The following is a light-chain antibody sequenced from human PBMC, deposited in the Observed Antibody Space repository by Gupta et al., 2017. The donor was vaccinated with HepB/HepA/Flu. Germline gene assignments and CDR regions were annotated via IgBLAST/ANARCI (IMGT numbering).Light chain of an antibody. CDR1: SSNIGSNT. CDR2: SNN. CDR3: AAWDDSLKDWV. J-gene: IGLJ3*02. Sequence: QSVLTQPPVASGVPGQRDTISCSGSSSNIGSNTVNWYQQLPGTAPKLLIYSNNQRPSGVPDRFSGSKSGTSASLAISGLQSEDEADYYCAAWDDSLKDWVFGGGTKLTVL. V-gene: IGLV1-44*01.